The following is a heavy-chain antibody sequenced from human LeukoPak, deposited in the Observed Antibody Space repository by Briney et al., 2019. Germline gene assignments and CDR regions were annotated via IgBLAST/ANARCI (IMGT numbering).Heavy chain of an antibody. CDR1: GYTFTSYG. V-gene: IGHV1-18*01. CDR2: ISAYNGNT. Sequence: ASVKVSCKASGYTFTSYGISWVRQAPGQGLEWMGWISAYNGNTNYAQKLQGRVTMTTNTSTSTAYMELRSLRSDDTAVYYCARPDSSGYYYYFDYWGQGTLVTVSS. CDR3: ARPDSSGYYYYFDY. J-gene: IGHJ4*02. D-gene: IGHD3-22*01.